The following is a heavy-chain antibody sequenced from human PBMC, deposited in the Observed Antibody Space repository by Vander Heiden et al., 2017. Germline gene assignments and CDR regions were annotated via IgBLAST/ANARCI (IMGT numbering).Heavy chain of an antibody. CDR3: ARVRGVIPYYYYGMDV. D-gene: IGHD3-10*01. J-gene: IGHJ6*02. Sequence: VQMVQSGAEVTKPGASVKVCCKAAGYTFTAYYMHGVRQAPGQGLEWMGWINPNMGGTNYAQKFQGRVTMTRDTSISTAYMELSRLRSDDTAVYYCARVRGVIPYYYYGMDVWGQGTTVTVSS. CDR1: GYTFTAYY. CDR2: INPNMGGT. V-gene: IGHV1-2*02.